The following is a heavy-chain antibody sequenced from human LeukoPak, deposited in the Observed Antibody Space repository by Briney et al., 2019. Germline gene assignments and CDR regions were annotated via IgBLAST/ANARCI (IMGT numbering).Heavy chain of an antibody. CDR3: AKDMAYSGYDYFDY. CDR1: GFIFDDYA. CDR2: ISWNSGGI. J-gene: IGHJ4*02. D-gene: IGHD5-12*01. V-gene: IGHV3-9*01. Sequence: GGSLRLSCAASGFIFDDYAMHWVRQAPGKGLEWVSGISWNSGGIGYADSVKGRFTISRDNAKSSLYLQMNSLRAEDTALYYCAKDMAYSGYDYFDYWGQGTLVTVSS.